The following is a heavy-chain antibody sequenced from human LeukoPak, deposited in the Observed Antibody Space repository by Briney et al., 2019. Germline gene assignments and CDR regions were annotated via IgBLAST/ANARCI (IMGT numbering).Heavy chain of an antibody. CDR3: TRDTYSGSYYFGY. J-gene: IGHJ4*02. D-gene: IGHD1-26*01. Sequence: GGSLRLSCTTSGFTFGDYAMSWVRQAPGKGLERVGFIRSKAYGGTTEYAASVKGRFTISRDDSKSIAYLQMNSLKTEDTAVYYCTRDTYSGSYYFGYWGQGALVTASS. V-gene: IGHV3-49*04. CDR2: IRSKAYGGTT. CDR1: GFTFGDYA.